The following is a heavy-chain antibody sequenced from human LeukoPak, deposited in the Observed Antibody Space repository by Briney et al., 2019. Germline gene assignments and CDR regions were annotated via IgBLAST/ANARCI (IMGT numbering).Heavy chain of an antibody. CDR3: AKGAPKYYGSKFDP. Sequence: PGGSLRLSCAASGFSFGSYTMSWVRQPARKGLWWVPEICGSVSACGACTHYADSVKGRFTISRDNSKNTLYLQMNSLRAEDTAIYYCAKGAPKYYGSKFDPWGQGTLVTVSS. J-gene: IGHJ5*02. CDR2: ICGSVSACGACT. D-gene: IGHD3-10*01. CDR1: GFSFGSYT. V-gene: IGHV3-23*01.